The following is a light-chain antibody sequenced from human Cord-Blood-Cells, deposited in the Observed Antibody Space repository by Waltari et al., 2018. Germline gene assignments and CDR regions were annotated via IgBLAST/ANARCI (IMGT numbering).Light chain of an antibody. V-gene: IGLV6-57*01. CDR1: GGSIASNY. CDR2: EDN. Sequence: NFMLTQPHSVSESPGQTVTISCTRSGGSIASNYVQWYQQRPGSSPTTVIYEDNQRPSGVPDRFSGSIDSSSNSASLTISGLKTEDEADYYCQSYDSSNQVFGGGTKLTVL. J-gene: IGLJ3*02. CDR3: QSYDSSNQV.